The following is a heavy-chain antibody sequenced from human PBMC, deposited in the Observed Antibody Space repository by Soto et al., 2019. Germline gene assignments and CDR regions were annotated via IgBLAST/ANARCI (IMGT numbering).Heavy chain of an antibody. CDR1: GGTFSSYA. CDR2: IIPIFGTA. Sequence: QVQLVQSGAEVKKPGSSVKVSCKASGGTFSSYAISWVRQAPGQGLEWMGGIIPIFGTANYAQKFQGRVTITADESTSTAYMELSSLRSEDTAVYYCASRALGYCSGGSCYGMDVWGQGTTVTVSS. CDR3: ASRALGYCSGGSCYGMDV. D-gene: IGHD2-15*01. V-gene: IGHV1-69*01. J-gene: IGHJ6*02.